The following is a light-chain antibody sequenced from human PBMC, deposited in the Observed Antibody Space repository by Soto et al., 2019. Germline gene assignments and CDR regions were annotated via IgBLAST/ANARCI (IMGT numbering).Light chain of an antibody. CDR3: CSYAGSSTAI. Sequence: QSVLAQPASVSGSPGQSITISCTGPSSDVGSYNLVSWYQQYPGKAPKLIIFEVFKRPSGVSHRFSGSKSGNTASLTISGLQAEDEADYYCCSYAGSSTAIFGGGTKVTVL. CDR1: SSDVGSYNL. V-gene: IGLV2-23*02. CDR2: EVF. J-gene: IGLJ2*01.